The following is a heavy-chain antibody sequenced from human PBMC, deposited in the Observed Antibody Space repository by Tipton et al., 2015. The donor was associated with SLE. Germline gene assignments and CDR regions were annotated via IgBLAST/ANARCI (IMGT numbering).Heavy chain of an antibody. D-gene: IGHD2-21*02. J-gene: IGHJ4*02. CDR2: IRSKRTNYAP. CDR1: GFNFNDSP. V-gene: IGHV3-73*01. CDR3: TRQTDSCHDF. Sequence: SLRLSCATSGFNFNDSPIHWVRQASGRGLEWVGHIRSKRTNYAPAYGVSVEGRFTIPRDDSKNTAYLQMNSLKTEDTAIYYCTRQTDSCHDFWGQGTLVTVSS.